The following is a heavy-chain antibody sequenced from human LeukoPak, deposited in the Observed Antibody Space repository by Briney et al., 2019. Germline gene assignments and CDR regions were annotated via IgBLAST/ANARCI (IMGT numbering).Heavy chain of an antibody. CDR1: GYTFTSYY. Sequence: ASVKVSCKASGYTFTSYYMHWVRQAPGQGLEWMGIINPSGGSTSYAQKFQGRVTMTRDTSTSTVYMELSSLRSEDTAVYYCARLPGGDQLLPDAFDIWGQGTMVTVSS. CDR2: INPSGGST. V-gene: IGHV1-46*01. D-gene: IGHD2-2*01. J-gene: IGHJ3*02. CDR3: ARLPGGDQLLPDAFDI.